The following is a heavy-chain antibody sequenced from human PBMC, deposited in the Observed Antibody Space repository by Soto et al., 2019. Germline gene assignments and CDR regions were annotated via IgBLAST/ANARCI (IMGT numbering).Heavy chain of an antibody. CDR1: GFSFDDYV. V-gene: IGHV3-9*01. J-gene: IGHJ4*02. CDR2: ITWNSEAI. D-gene: IGHD6-13*01. Sequence: EVQLVESGGRLVQPGTSLRLSCRASGFSFDDYVMNWVRQAPGKGLEWVSGITWNSEAIDYAESVRGRFTISRDNAENSVFLQMDSLSPEDTALYYCARDDQGIATSGTPILGSWGQGTPVTVSS. CDR3: ARDDQGIATSGTPILGS.